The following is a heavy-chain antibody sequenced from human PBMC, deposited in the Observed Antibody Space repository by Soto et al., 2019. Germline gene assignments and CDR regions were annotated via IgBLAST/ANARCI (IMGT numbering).Heavy chain of an antibody. J-gene: IGHJ6*02. V-gene: IGHV4-61*08. CDR2: IYYSGST. Sequence: SGRLSVSCTVSGRCIISGGSDWSWIRTHPGKGLEWIGYIYYSGSTYYNPSLKSRVTISVDTSKNQFSLKLSSVTAADTAVYYCARESWLDYYCGMDVWGQGSTVIFSS. CDR1: GRCIISGGSD. D-gene: IGHD6-13*01. CDR3: ARESWLDYYCGMDV.